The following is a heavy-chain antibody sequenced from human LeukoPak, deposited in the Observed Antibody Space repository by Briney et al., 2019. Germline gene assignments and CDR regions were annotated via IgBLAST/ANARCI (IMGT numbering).Heavy chain of an antibody. V-gene: IGHV4-59*08. CDR1: GGSISSYY. CDR2: IYYNWIT. CDR3: ARRSNYYGSGSHYNDAFDI. Sequence: SETLSLTCTVSGGSISSYYWSWIRQPPGKGLEWIGDIYYNWITNYNPSLKSRLTISVDTSKHQISLKLTSVTAADTAVYYCARRSNYYGSGSHYNDAFDIWGPGTMVTVSS. J-gene: IGHJ3*02. D-gene: IGHD3-10*01.